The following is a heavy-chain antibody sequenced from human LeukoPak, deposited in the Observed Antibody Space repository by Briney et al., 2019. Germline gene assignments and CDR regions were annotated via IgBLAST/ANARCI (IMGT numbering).Heavy chain of an antibody. CDR2: IYHSGNT. Sequence: SQTLPLTCNVSGGSISSGGYYWSWIRQLPGKGLEWIGYIYHSGNTYYNPSLKSRVSISVDTSKNQFSLRLSSVTAADSAVYYCVRKRAGGSGYDYRGQGTPVIVSS. V-gene: IGHV4-31*03. D-gene: IGHD2-15*01. CDR1: GGSISSGGYY. CDR3: VRKRAGGSGYDY. J-gene: IGHJ4*02.